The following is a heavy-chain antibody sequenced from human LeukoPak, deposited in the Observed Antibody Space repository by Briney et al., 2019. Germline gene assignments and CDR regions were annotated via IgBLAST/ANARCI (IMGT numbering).Heavy chain of an antibody. CDR1: GFTFDDYA. J-gene: IGHJ4*02. V-gene: IGHV3-9*01. Sequence: GGSLRLSCAASGFTFDDYAMHWVRQAPGQGLEWVSGISWNSGNIGYADSVKGRFTISRDNAKNSLYLQMNSLRAEDTALYYCAKDFDGSGSYYPFDYWGQGTLVTVSS. CDR2: ISWNSGNI. CDR3: AKDFDGSGSYYPFDY. D-gene: IGHD3-10*01.